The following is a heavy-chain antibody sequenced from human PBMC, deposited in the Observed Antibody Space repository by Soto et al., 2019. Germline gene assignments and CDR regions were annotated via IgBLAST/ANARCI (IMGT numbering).Heavy chain of an antibody. CDR3: ARRYSSGRWDY. Sequence: SETLSLTCTVSGGSISSSSYYWGWIRQPPGKGLEWIGSIYYSGSTYYNPSLKSRVTISVDTSKNQFSLKLSSVTAADTAVYYCARRYSSGRWDYWGQGTLVTVPQ. CDR1: GGSISSSSYY. D-gene: IGHD6-19*01. V-gene: IGHV4-39*01. J-gene: IGHJ4*02. CDR2: IYYSGST.